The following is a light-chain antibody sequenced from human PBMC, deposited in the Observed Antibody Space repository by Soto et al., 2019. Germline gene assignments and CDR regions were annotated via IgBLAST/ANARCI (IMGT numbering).Light chain of an antibody. CDR3: QQRSSWPLT. V-gene: IGKV1-5*03. J-gene: IGKJ4*02. CDR1: QSVSIW. Sequence: DIQMTQSPSTLSASEGDRVTISCRASQSVSIWLAWYQQKPGRAPKLLIYKSSILESGVPSRFSGSGSGTEFTLTISSLEPEDFAVYFCQQRSSWPLTFGGGTKVDIK. CDR2: KSS.